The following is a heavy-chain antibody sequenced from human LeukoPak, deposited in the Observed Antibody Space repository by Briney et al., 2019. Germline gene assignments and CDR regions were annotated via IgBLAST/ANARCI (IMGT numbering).Heavy chain of an antibody. CDR3: ARGHPYDSSGYYPTQFDY. CDR1: GFTFSSYE. CDR2: ISHSGSTI. V-gene: IGHV3-48*03. D-gene: IGHD3-22*01. Sequence: PGGSLRHSCAASGFTFSSYEMNWVHQAPGKGLEWVSYISHSGSTIYYADSVKGRFTISRDNAKSSLYLRMNSLRAEDTAVYYCARGHPYDSSGYYPTQFDYWGQGTLVTVSS. J-gene: IGHJ4*02.